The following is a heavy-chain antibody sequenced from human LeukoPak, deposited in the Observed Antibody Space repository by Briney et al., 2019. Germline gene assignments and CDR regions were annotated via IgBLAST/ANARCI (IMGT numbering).Heavy chain of an antibody. Sequence: PGGSLRLSCAASGFTFSSYEMNWFRQAPEKGLEWVSYISSSGSTIYYADSVKGRFTISRDNAKNSLYLQMNSLRAEDTAVYYCARDYCSDGSCFDYWGQGTLVTVSS. J-gene: IGHJ4*02. D-gene: IGHD2-15*01. CDR2: ISSSGSTI. CDR1: GFTFSSYE. CDR3: ARDYCSDGSCFDY. V-gene: IGHV3-48*03.